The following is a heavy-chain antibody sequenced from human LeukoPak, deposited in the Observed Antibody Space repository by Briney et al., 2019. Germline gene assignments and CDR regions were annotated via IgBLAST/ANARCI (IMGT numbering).Heavy chain of an antibody. CDR1: GGSISGLY. D-gene: IGHD5-12*01. Sequence: SETLSLTCAVSGGSISGLYWSWVRQPPGVGLEYIGYVFHGGSRNYNPSLKSRVTISVDTSKNQFSLKLSSVTAADTAVYYCASLATSRLGTSYSAYSRDYWGQGTPVIVSS. CDR3: ASLATSRLGTSYSAYSRDY. J-gene: IGHJ4*02. V-gene: IGHV4-59*08. CDR2: VFHGGSR.